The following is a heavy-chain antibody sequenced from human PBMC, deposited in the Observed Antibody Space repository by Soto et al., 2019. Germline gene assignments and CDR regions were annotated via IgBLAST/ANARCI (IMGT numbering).Heavy chain of an antibody. CDR1: GFTFSSYG. CDR2: IWYDGSNK. CDR3: AREDGYQLPQGWFDP. V-gene: IGHV3-33*01. J-gene: IGHJ5*02. D-gene: IGHD2-2*01. Sequence: QVQLVESGGGVVQPGRSLRLSCAASGFTFSSYGMHWVRQAPGKGLEWVAVIWYDGSNKYYADSVKGRFTISRDNSKKTLYLQMYSLRAEDTAVYYCAREDGYQLPQGWFDPWGQGTLVTVSS.